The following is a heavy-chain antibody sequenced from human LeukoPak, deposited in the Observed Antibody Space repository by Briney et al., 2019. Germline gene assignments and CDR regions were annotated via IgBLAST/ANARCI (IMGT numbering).Heavy chain of an antibody. Sequence: GSLRLSCAASGLTLSDHYMDWVRQAPGKGLEWVAPTRDKPNSYTTEYAASVKGRFTISRDDSKNSLYLQMNSLKTEDTAVYYCARDLDLYYDSGGYFDYWGQGTLVTVSS. CDR2: TRDKPNSYTT. V-gene: IGHV3-72*01. CDR3: ARDLDLYYDSGGYFDY. D-gene: IGHD3-22*01. J-gene: IGHJ4*02. CDR1: GLTLSDHY.